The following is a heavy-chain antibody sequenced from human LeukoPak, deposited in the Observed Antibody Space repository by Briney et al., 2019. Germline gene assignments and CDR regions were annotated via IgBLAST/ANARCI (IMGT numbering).Heavy chain of an antibody. D-gene: IGHD5-24*01. CDR3: PRRTDGQSSSDL. CDR2: IYHSGTT. V-gene: IGHV4-4*02. CDR1: GGSISSNYW. Sequence: SGTLSLTCVVSGGSISSNYWWSWVRPPSGKGLEWVGEIYHSGTTNYNPSLKSRVSISVDKSNNQFSLRLNSGNAADTAVYYCPRRTDGQSSSDLWGRGTRVTVPS. J-gene: IGHJ2*01.